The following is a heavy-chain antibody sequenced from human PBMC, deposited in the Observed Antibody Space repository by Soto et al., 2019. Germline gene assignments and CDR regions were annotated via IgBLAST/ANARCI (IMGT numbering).Heavy chain of an antibody. CDR2: ISWDSGSI. Sequence: QLVESGGGLVQPGRSLRLSCVASGFRFDEYAIHWVRQAPGKGLEWVSGISWDSGSINYAGSVRGRFTVSRDNAKNSLYLHMTSLRSEDTAFYYRAKIVTRHSLVPVFDQWGQGALVSVSS. CDR3: AKIVTRHSLVPVFDQ. V-gene: IGHV3-9*01. J-gene: IGHJ4*02. D-gene: IGHD2-21*01. CDR1: GFRFDEYA.